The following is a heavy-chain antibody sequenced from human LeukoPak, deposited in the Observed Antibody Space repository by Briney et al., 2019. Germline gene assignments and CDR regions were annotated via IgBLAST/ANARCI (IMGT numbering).Heavy chain of an antibody. J-gene: IGHJ5*02. CDR2: IYPGDSDT. D-gene: IGHD4-17*01. CDR1: GYSFTSYW. CDR3: ARQTRGDYGDYDWFDP. Sequence: GESLKISCKGSGYSFTSYWIGWVRQMPGKGLEWMGIIYPGDSDTRYSPSFQGQVTILADKSISTAYLQWSSLKASDTAMYYCARQTRGDYGDYDWFDPWGQGTLVTVSS. V-gene: IGHV5-51*01.